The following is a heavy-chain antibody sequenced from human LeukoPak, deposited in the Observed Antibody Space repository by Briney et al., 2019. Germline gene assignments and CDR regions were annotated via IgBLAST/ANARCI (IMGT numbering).Heavy chain of an antibody. D-gene: IGHD3-22*01. J-gene: IGHJ4*02. CDR3: AKDARPYDSSAHCTS. CDR2: ISWNSGSI. Sequence: GRSLRLSCAASGFTFDHYTMHWVRQAPGKGLEWVSGISWNSGSIGYADSVKGRFTISRDNAKNSLYLQMNSLRTEDMALYYCAKDARPYDSSAHCTSWGQGTLVTVSS. CDR1: GFTFDHYT. V-gene: IGHV3-9*03.